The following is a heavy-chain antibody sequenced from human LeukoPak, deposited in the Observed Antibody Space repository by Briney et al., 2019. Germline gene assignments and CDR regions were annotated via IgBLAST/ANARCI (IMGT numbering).Heavy chain of an antibody. CDR1: GYTFTGYY. J-gene: IGHJ5*02. V-gene: IGHV1-2*02. CDR2: VNPNSGGT. Sequence: ASVRVSCKASGYTFTGYYMHWVRQAPGQGREWMGWVNPNSGGTNYVQKFQGRVTMTRDTSISTAYMELSRLRSDDTAVYYCAREDSGGSYCFFSWGQGTLVTVSS. D-gene: IGHD1-26*01. CDR3: AREDSGGSYCFFS.